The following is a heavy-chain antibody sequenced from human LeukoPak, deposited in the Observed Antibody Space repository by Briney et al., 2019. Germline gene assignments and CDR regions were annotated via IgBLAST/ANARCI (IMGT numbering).Heavy chain of an antibody. J-gene: IGHJ4*02. CDR2: ISYSGTT. D-gene: IGHD3-16*01. CDR3: ARGFKGGDFDS. V-gene: IGHV4-59*01. CDR1: GGSISSFY. Sequence: SETLSLTCTVSGGSISSFYWTWIRQSPGKGLEWIGYISYSGTTNYNPSLKSRVTISVDTSKKFFSLRLTSVTAADTALYFCARGFKGGDFDSWGQGVLVTVSS.